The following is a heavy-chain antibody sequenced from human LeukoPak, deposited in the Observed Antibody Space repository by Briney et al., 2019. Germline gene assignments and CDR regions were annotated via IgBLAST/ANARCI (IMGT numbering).Heavy chain of an antibody. D-gene: IGHD5-18*01. V-gene: IGHV1-69*13. CDR1: GGTFSSYA. Sequence: GASVKVSCKASGGTFSSYAISWVRQAPGQGLEWMGGIIPIFGTANYAQKFQGRVTITADESTSTAYMELSSLRPEDTAVYYCARGYSYGYVLSIDYWGQGTLVTVSS. J-gene: IGHJ4*02. CDR2: IIPIFGTA. CDR3: ARGYSYGYVLSIDY.